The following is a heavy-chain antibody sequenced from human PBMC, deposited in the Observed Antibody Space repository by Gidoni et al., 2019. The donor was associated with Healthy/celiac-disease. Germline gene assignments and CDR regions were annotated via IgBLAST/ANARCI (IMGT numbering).Heavy chain of an antibody. CDR1: GITFRRYA. CDR3: ARDNDATTIYYDSSGYCFQH. D-gene: IGHD3-22*01. V-gene: IGHV3-30-3*01. Sequence: QVQLVESEGGVVQPGRSLRLSCAASGITFRRYALHWVRQAPGKGLGWVAVISYDGSNKYYADSVKGRFTISRDNSKNTLYLQMNSLRAEDTAVYYCARDNDATTIYYDSSGYCFQHWGQGTLVTVSS. CDR2: ISYDGSNK. J-gene: IGHJ1*01.